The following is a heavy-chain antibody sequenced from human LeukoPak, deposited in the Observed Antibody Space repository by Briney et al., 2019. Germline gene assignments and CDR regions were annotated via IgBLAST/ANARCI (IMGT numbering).Heavy chain of an antibody. D-gene: IGHD2-2*01. CDR1: GXSFSGYY. Sequence: PSETLSLTCAVYGXSFSGYYWTWIRQPPGKGLEWIGEINHSGSTNYNPSLKSRVTISVDTSKTQFSLKLSSVTAADTAVYYCATRLDCSSTTCYGGGMDVWGQGTTVTVSS. CDR3: ATRLDCSSTTCYGGGMDV. V-gene: IGHV4-34*01. J-gene: IGHJ6*02. CDR2: INHSGST.